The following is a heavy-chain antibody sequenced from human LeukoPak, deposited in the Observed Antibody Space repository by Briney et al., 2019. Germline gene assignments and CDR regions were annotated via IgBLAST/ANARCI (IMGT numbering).Heavy chain of an antibody. CDR3: ARDWVAGVPFDAFDI. CDR2: IKEDGSEK. Sequence: GGSLRLSCAASGFTLSSYWMSWVRQAPGKGLEWVANIKEDGSEKYYVDSVKGRFTISRDNAQNSVYLHMNSLTAEDTALYYCARDWVAGVPFDAFDIWGQGTMDSVSS. D-gene: IGHD3-10*01. V-gene: IGHV3-7*03. CDR1: GFTLSSYW. J-gene: IGHJ3*02.